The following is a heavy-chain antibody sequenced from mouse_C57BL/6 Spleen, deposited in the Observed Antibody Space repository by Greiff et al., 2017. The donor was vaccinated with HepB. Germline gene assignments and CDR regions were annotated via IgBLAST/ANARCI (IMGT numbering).Heavy chain of an antibody. CDR1: GFSLTSYG. CDR2: IWSGGST. CDR3: ARGYGSSHWYFEV. J-gene: IGHJ1*03. D-gene: IGHD1-1*01. V-gene: IGHV2-2*01. Sequence: VQRVESGPGLVQPSQSLSITCTVSGFSLTSYGVHWVRQSPGKGLEWLGVIWSGGSTDYNAAFISRLSISKDNSKSQVFFKMNSLQADDTAIYYCARGYGSSHWYFEVWGTGTTVTVSS.